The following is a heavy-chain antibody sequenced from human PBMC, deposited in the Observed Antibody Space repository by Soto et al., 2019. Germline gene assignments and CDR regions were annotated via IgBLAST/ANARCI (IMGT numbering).Heavy chain of an antibody. Sequence: GGSLRLSCAASGFTFSSYSMNWVRQAPGKGLEWVSYISSSSSTIYYADSVKGRFTISRDNAKNSLYLQMNSLRAEDTAVYYCARQHIVVVPAAFDYWGQGTLVTVSS. CDR1: GFTFSSYS. D-gene: IGHD2-2*01. J-gene: IGHJ4*02. CDR3: ARQHIVVVPAAFDY. V-gene: IGHV3-48*01. CDR2: ISSSSSTI.